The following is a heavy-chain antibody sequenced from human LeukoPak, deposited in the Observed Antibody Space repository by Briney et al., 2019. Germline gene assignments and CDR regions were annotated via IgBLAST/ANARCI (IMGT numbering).Heavy chain of an antibody. V-gene: IGHV3-30*18. CDR2: ISYDGSNK. CDR3: AKDDAWLRYGE. J-gene: IGHJ4*02. CDR1: GFTFSSYG. Sequence: GRSLRLSCAASGFTFSSYGMHWVRQAPGKGLEWVAVISYDGSNKYYADSVKGRFTISRDNSKNTVYLEVISLTDEDTAVYYCAKDDAWLRYGEWSQGTLVTVSS. D-gene: IGHD3-10*01.